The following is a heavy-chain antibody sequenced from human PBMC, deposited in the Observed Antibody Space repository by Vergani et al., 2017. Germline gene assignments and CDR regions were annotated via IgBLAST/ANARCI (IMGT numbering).Heavy chain of an antibody. CDR3: ARDLGITMVRGVISWFDP. CDR1: GYTFTSYG. Sequence: QVQLVQSGAEVKKPGASVKVSCKASGYTFTSYGISWVRQAPGQGLEWMGWISAYNGNTNYAQKLQGRVTMTTDTSTSTAYMELRSLRSDDTAGYYCARDLGITMVRGVISWFDPWGQGALVTVSS. J-gene: IGHJ5*02. D-gene: IGHD3-10*01. CDR2: ISAYNGNT. V-gene: IGHV1-18*01.